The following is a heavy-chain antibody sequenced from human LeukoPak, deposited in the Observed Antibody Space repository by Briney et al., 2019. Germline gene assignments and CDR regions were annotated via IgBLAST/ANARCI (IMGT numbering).Heavy chain of an antibody. CDR3: ANGIAPHDY. Sequence: GGSLRLSCAASGSTFSSYSMNWVRQAPGKGLEWVSAISGSGGSTYYADSVKGRFTISRDNSKNTLYLQMNSLRAEDTAVYYCANGIAPHDYWGQGTLVTVSS. CDR2: ISGSGGST. D-gene: IGHD6-13*01. CDR1: GSTFSSYS. V-gene: IGHV3-23*01. J-gene: IGHJ4*02.